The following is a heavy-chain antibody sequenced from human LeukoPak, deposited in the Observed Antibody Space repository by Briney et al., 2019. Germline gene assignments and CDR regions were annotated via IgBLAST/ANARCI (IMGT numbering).Heavy chain of an antibody. Sequence: SETLSLTCTVSGGPISCYYWSWIRQPPGKGLEWIVYIYYSGSTNYNPSLKSRVSISVVTSKNHFSLKLSSVTAAVTAVYYCAGWYYDNSGLDGPPLWFYPWGRETLVTVSS. CDR3: AGWYYDNSGLDGPPLWFYP. V-gene: IGHV4-59*01. J-gene: IGHJ5*02. CDR1: GGPISCYY. CDR2: IYYSGST. D-gene: IGHD3-22*01.